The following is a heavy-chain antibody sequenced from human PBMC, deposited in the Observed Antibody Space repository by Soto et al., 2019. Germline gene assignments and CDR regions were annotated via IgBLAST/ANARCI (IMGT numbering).Heavy chain of an antibody. CDR2: ITSSGSTR. CDR1: GCSCSSYE. Sequence: GGSRRCSGAASGCSCSSYEMNWVRQGAGKGLEWVSYITSSGSTRYYADAVKGRFTISRDNAKNSLYLQMNSPRAEDTAVYYCARAGASSPRYYYGMDVWCQGTTLTVSS. V-gene: IGHV3-48*03. CDR3: ARAGASSPRYYYGMDV. D-gene: IGHD1-26*01. J-gene: IGHJ6*02.